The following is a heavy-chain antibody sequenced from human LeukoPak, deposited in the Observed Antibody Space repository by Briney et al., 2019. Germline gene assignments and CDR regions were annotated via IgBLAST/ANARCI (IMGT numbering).Heavy chain of an antibody. CDR1: GYTFTSYG. J-gene: IGHJ6*03. CDR2: ISAYNGNT. CDR3: ARGPMVRGSHYYYMDV. V-gene: IGHV1-18*01. D-gene: IGHD3-10*01. Sequence: ASMKVSCKASGYTFTSYGISWVRQAPGQGLEWMGWISAYNGNTNYAQKLQGRVTMTTDTSTSTAYMELRSLRSDDTAVYYCARGPMVRGSHYYYMDVWGKGTTVTVSS.